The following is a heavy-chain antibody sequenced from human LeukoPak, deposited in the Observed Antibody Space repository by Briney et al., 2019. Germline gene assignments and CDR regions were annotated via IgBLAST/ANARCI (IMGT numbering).Heavy chain of an antibody. CDR3: ARDHPVGATRIEIDY. Sequence: ASVKVSCKASGYTFTGYYMHWVRQAPGQGLEWMGRINPNSGGTNCAQKFQGRVTMTRDTSISTAYMELSRLRSDDTAVYYCARDHPVGATRIEIDYWGQGTLVTVSS. J-gene: IGHJ4*02. D-gene: IGHD1-26*01. CDR2: INPNSGGT. CDR1: GYTFTGYY. V-gene: IGHV1-2*06.